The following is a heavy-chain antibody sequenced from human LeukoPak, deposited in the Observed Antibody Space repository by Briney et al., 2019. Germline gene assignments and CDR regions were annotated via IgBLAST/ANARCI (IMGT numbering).Heavy chain of an antibody. CDR2: ISGSGGST. J-gene: IGHJ6*04. V-gene: IGHV3-23*01. Sequence: PGGSLRLSCAASGFTFSTYAMSWVRQAPGKGLEWVSAISGSGGSTYYADSVKGRFTISRDNANNSLYLQMNSLRAEDTAVYYCAELGITMIGGVWGKGTTVTISS. D-gene: IGHD3-10*02. CDR1: GFTFSTYA. CDR3: AELGITMIGGV.